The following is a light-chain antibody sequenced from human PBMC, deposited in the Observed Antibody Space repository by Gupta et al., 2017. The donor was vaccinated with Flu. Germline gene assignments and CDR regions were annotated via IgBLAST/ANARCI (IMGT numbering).Light chain of an antibody. CDR2: EVS. CDR1: SSDVGTYNR. CDR3: SSYTSSYTFV. V-gene: IGLV2-18*02. Sequence: QSALTKPLSVSGASGQSVTISCTGTSSDVGTYNRVSWYQQSPGTAPKLMIYEVSNRPSGVPDRFSGSKSGNTASLTISGLQGEDEADYYCSSYTSSYTFVFGTGTKVTVL. J-gene: IGLJ1*01.